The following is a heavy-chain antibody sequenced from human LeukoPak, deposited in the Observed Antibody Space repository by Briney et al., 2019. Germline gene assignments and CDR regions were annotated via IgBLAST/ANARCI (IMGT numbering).Heavy chain of an antibody. CDR3: ASSGSRLAFDY. Sequence: SETLSLTCTVSGGSISSYYWSWIRQPPGKGLEWIGYIYYSGSTNYNPSLKSRVTISVDTSKNQFSLKLSSVTAADTAVYYCASSGSRLAFDYWGQGTLVTVSS. CDR1: GGSISSYY. D-gene: IGHD1-26*01. CDR2: IYYSGST. J-gene: IGHJ4*02. V-gene: IGHV4-59*01.